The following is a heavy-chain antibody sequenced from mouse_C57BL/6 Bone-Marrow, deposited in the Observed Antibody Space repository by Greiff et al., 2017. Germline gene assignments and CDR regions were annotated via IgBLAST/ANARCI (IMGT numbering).Heavy chain of an antibody. D-gene: IGHD1-1*01. J-gene: IGHJ4*01. CDR1: GYTFTDYN. Sequence: EVKLQQSGPELVKPGASVKIPCKASGYTFTDYNMDWVKQSHGKSLEWIGDINPNNGGTIYNQKFKGKATLTVDKASSTAYMELRSLTSEDTAVYYCARRGSSLYYYAMDYWGQGTSVTVSS. CDR2: INPNNGGT. V-gene: IGHV1-18*01. CDR3: ARRGSSLYYYAMDY.